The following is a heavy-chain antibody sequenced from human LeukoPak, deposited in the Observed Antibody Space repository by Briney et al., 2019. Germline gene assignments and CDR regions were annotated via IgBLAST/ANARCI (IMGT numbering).Heavy chain of an antibody. D-gene: IGHD3-3*01. CDR1: GFTLSSYA. Sequence: PGGSLRLSCTASGFTLSSYAMSWVRQAPGEGLEWVSTISGSADNTNYAEAVKGRFTISRDNSKNTMYLQMNSLRAEDTAVYYCARDSLYDFWSGYYYYGMDVWGQGTTVTVSS. CDR2: ISGSADNT. CDR3: ARDSLYDFWSGYYYYGMDV. V-gene: IGHV3-23*01. J-gene: IGHJ6*02.